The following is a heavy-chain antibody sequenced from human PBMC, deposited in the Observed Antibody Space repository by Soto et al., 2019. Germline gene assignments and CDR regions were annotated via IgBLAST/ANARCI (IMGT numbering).Heavy chain of an antibody. V-gene: IGHV4-34*01. CDR2: INHSGST. Sequence: QVQLQQWGAGLLKPSETLSLTCAVYGGSFSGYYWSWIRQPPGKGLEWIGEINHSGSTNYNPSLKSRVTISVDTSKKQVSLKLSSVTAADTAVYYCARGQIVVVPDAVLALYYLDYWGQGTLVTV. D-gene: IGHD2-2*01. CDR3: ARGQIVVVPDAVLALYYLDY. J-gene: IGHJ4*02. CDR1: GGSFSGYY.